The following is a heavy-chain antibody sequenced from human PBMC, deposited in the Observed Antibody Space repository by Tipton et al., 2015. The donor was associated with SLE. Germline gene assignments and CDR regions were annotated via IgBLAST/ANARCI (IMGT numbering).Heavy chain of an antibody. J-gene: IGHJ4*02. Sequence: QLVQSGVEVIKPGESLRISCEGSGYNFNNNWLAWVRQMPGKGLELMGIIHPPDSETRYSPSLQGQVTISADKSINTAFLQWNSLKASDSAIYYCGRGPDLGPTGWYDIPEYFDHWGQGTLVTVSS. V-gene: IGHV5-51*01. D-gene: IGHD6-19*01. CDR3: GRGPDLGPTGWYDIPEYFDH. CDR2: IHPPDSET. CDR1: GYNFNNNW.